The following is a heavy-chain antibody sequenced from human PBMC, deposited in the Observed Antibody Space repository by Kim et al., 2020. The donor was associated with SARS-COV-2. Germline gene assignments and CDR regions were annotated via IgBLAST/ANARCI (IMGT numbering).Heavy chain of an antibody. J-gene: IGHJ4*02. CDR2: T. Sequence: TDYAAPVKGRFTISRDDSKNTLYLQMNSLKTEDTAVYYCTTEGYSYAIDYWGQGTLVTVSS. CDR3: TTEGYSYAIDY. D-gene: IGHD5-18*01. V-gene: IGHV3-15*01.